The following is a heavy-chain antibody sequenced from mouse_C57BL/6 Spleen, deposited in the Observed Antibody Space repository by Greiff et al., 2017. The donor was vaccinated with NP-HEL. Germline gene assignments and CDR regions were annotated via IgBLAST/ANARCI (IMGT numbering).Heavy chain of an antibody. CDR1: GYTFTDYN. Sequence: VQLQQSGPELVKPGASVKMSCKASGYTFTDYNMHWVKQSHGKSLEWIGYINPNNGGTSYNQKFKGKATLTVNKSSSTAYMELRSLTSEDSAVYYCAREIYYDYDGEGFYAMDYWGQGTSVTVSS. V-gene: IGHV1-22*01. D-gene: IGHD2-4*01. CDR3: AREIYYDYDGEGFYAMDY. J-gene: IGHJ4*01. CDR2: INPNNGGT.